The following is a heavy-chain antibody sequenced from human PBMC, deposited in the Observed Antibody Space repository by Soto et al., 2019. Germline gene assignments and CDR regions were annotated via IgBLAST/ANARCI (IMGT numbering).Heavy chain of an antibody. V-gene: IGHV1-69*01. Sequence: QVQLVQSGAEVKKPASSLKVSCKASGGTFNNYPITWVRQAPGEGLEWMGGSIPIFGTANFEQNFQGRVTISVDESTSTAYMELSSLRSEDTAVYYCARGRGYSGDDHYYYFDMDVWGQGTTVTVSS. CDR3: ARGRGYSGDDHYYYFDMDV. CDR1: GGTFNNYP. D-gene: IGHD5-12*01. J-gene: IGHJ6*02. CDR2: SIPIFGTA.